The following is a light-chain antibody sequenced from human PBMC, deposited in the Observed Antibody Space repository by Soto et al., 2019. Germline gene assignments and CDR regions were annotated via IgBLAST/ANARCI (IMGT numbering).Light chain of an antibody. CDR1: QGVGTY. Sequence: DIQMTQSPSVLSASVGDRVTITCRASQGVGTYLAWFQQKPGKVPKRLIFAATSLQGGVPTRFRGSGSGTEFTLTISSLQPDDFATYYCQQYNSYSGTFGQGTKVEIK. V-gene: IGKV1-17*03. CDR3: QQYNSYSGT. J-gene: IGKJ1*01. CDR2: AAT.